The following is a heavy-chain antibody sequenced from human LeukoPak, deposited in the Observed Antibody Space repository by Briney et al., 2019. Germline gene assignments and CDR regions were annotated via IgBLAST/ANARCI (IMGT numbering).Heavy chain of an antibody. CDR3: ARGQDTTELLYYYGMDV. J-gene: IGHJ6*02. Sequence: ASVKVSCKASGYTFTGYYMHWVRQATGQGLEWMGWMNPNSGNTGYAQKFQGRVTMTRNTSISTAYMELSSLRSEDTAVYYCARGQDTTELLYYYGMDVWGQGTTVTASS. D-gene: IGHD1-1*01. V-gene: IGHV1-8*02. CDR1: GYTFTGYY. CDR2: MNPNSGNT.